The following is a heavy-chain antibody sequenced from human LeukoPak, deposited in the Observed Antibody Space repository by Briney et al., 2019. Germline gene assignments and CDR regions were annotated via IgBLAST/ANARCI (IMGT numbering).Heavy chain of an antibody. CDR2: ISSSSSYI. J-gene: IGHJ4*02. D-gene: IGHD4-17*01. Sequence: GGSLRLSCAASGFTFGSYSMNWARQAPGKGLEWVSSISSSSSYIYYADSVKGRFTISRDNAKNSLYLQMNSLRAEDTAVYYCAASYGDYLFDYWGQGTLVTVSS. CDR1: GFTFGSYS. CDR3: AASYGDYLFDY. V-gene: IGHV3-21*01.